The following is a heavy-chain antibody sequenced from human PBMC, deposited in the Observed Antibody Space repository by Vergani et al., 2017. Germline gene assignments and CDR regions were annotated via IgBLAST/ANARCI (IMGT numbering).Heavy chain of an antibody. CDR1: GCTFSSYG. CDR3: ARDLAAAGRDAFDI. D-gene: IGHD6-13*01. J-gene: IGHJ3*02. Sequence: QVQLVESGGGVVQPGRSLRLSCAASGCTFSSYGMHWVRQAPGKGLEWVAVIWYDGSNKYYADSVKGRFTISRDNSKNTLYLQMNSLRAEDTAVYYCARDLAAAGRDAFDIWGQGTMVTVSS. V-gene: IGHV3-33*01. CDR2: IWYDGSNK.